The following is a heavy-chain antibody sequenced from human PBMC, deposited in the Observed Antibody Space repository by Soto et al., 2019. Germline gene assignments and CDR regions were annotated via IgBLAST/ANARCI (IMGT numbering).Heavy chain of an antibody. CDR1: GGSISSGGYS. Sequence: PSETLSLTCTVSGGSISSGGYSWSWIRQHPGKGLEWIGYIYYSGSTYYNPSLKSRVTISVDTSKNQFSLKLSSVTAADTAVYYCARDGEAGDGFDSWGQGTLVTVSS. CDR3: ARDGEAGDGFDS. D-gene: IGHD7-27*01. J-gene: IGHJ4*02. V-gene: IGHV4-31*03. CDR2: IYYSGST.